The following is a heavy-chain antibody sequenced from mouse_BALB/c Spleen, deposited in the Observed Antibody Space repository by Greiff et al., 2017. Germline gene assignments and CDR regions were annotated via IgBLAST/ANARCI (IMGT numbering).Heavy chain of an antibody. Sequence: DVKLQESGPGLVKPSQSLSLTCSVTGYSITSGYYWNWIRQFPGNKLEWMGYISYDGSNNYNPSLKNRISITRDTSKNQFFLKLNSVTTEDTATYYCAREGYGNYYFDYWGQGTTLTVSS. D-gene: IGHD2-1*01. CDR2: ISYDGSN. V-gene: IGHV3-6*02. CDR3: AREGYGNYYFDY. J-gene: IGHJ2*01. CDR1: GYSITSGYY.